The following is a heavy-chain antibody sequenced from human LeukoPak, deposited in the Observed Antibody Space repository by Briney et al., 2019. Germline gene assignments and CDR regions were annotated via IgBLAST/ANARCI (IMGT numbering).Heavy chain of an antibody. D-gene: IGHD5-24*01. CDR2: ISYDGSNK. CDR3: ARGSRDGYNAYYLDY. V-gene: IGHV3-30*01. Sequence: GRSLRLSCAASGFTFSSYAMHWVRQAPGKGLQWVAVISYDGSNKYYADSVKGRFTISRDNSKNTLYLQMNSLRAEDTAVYYCARGSRDGYNAYYLDYWGQGTLVTVSS. CDR1: GFTFSSYA. J-gene: IGHJ4*02.